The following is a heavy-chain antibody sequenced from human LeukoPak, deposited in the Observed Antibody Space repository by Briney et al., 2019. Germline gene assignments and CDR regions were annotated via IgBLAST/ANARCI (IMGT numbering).Heavy chain of an antibody. CDR3: AKELGDGYNYWAFDI. CDR2: ISWNSGSI. J-gene: IGHJ3*02. V-gene: IGHV3-9*01. D-gene: IGHD5-24*01. Sequence: GGSLRLSCAASGFTLSSYDMHWVRQAPGKGLEWVSGISWNSGSIGYADSVKGRFTISRDNAKNSLYLQMNSLRAEDTALYYCAKELGDGYNYWAFDIWGQGTMVTVSS. CDR1: GFTLSSYD.